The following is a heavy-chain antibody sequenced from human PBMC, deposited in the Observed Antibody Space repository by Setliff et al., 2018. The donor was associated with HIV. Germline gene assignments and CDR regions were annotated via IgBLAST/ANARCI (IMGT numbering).Heavy chain of an antibody. CDR2: ISGNGDST. Sequence: ETLRLSCAVSGFTFSNYAFHWVRQAPGKGLDYVSGISGNGDSTSYANSVKGRFTISRDNSKNTLFLQMGSLRTEDMAVYYCASGRWDLRDDAIDIWGQGTMVTVSS. D-gene: IGHD1-26*01. V-gene: IGHV3-64*01. J-gene: IGHJ3*02. CDR1: GFTFSNYA. CDR3: ASGRWDLRDDAIDI.